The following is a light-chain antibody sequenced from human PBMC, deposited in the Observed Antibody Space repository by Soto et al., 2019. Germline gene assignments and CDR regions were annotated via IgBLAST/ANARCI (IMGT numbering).Light chain of an antibody. CDR3: QSYDSSLSGWV. CDR2: GNS. V-gene: IGLV1-40*01. Sequence: QSVLTQPPSVSGAPGQRVTISCTGSSSNIGAGYDVHWYQQLPGTAPKLLIYGNSNRPSGVPDRFSGSRSGTSASLAITGLRAEDDADYYCQSYDSSLSGWVFGGGTKLTVL. J-gene: IGLJ3*02. CDR1: SSNIGAGYD.